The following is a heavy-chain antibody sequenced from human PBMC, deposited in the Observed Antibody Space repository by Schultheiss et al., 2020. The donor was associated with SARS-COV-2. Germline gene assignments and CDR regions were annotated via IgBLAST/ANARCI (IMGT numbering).Heavy chain of an antibody. Sequence: GGSLRLSCKASGYTFTGYYMHWVRQAPGQGLEWMGWINPNSGGTNYAQKFQGRVTMTRDTSISTAYMELSRLRSDDTAVYYCARHGSGSNTYYYYGMDVWGQGTTVTVSS. CDR1: GYTFTGYY. CDR2: INPNSGGT. D-gene: IGHD3-10*01. V-gene: IGHV1-2*02. CDR3: ARHGSGSNTYYYYGMDV. J-gene: IGHJ6*02.